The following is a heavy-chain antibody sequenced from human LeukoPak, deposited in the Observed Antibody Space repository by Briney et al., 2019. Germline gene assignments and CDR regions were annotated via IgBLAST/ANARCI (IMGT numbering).Heavy chain of an antibody. Sequence: PGGSLRLSCAASGFTFSTYVMTWVRQAPGKGLEWVSSISGSTINTYYADSVKGRFTISRDNSKNTLYLQMNSPRAEDTAVYYCAKNPTGYPNWFDLWGQGTLVTVSS. V-gene: IGHV3-23*01. D-gene: IGHD3-9*01. J-gene: IGHJ5*02. CDR2: ISGSTINT. CDR1: GFTFSTYV. CDR3: AKNPTGYPNWFDL.